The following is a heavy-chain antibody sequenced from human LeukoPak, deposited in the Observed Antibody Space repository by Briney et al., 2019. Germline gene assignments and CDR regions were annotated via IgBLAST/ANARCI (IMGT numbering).Heavy chain of an antibody. D-gene: IGHD6-13*01. CDR3: ARHSSSWSHDY. CDR1: GGSISSYY. Sequence: SETLSLTCTVSGGSISSYYWSWIRQPPGKGLEWIGSIYYSGSTYYNPSLKSRVTISVDTSKNQFSLKLSSVTAADTAVYYCARHSSSWSHDYWGQGTLVTVSS. CDR2: IYYSGST. V-gene: IGHV4-39*01. J-gene: IGHJ4*02.